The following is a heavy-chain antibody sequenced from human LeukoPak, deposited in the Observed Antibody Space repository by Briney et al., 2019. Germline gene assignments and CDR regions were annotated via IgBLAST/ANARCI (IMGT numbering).Heavy chain of an antibody. CDR1: GFTFSRYG. D-gene: IGHD6-13*01. V-gene: IGHV3-23*01. CDR2: ISGSGGST. J-gene: IGHJ4*02. Sequence: GGSLRLSCAASGFTFSRYGMSWVRQAPGKGLEWVSAISGSGGSTYYADSVKGRFTISRDNSKNTLYLQMNSLRAEDTAVYYCAKDGWGAGTWYFDYWGQGTLVTVSS. CDR3: AKDGWGAGTWYFDY.